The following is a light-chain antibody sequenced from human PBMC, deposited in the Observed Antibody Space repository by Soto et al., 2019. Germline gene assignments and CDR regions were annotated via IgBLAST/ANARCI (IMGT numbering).Light chain of an antibody. V-gene: IGLV2-14*01. J-gene: IGLJ2*01. CDR2: EVS. Sequence: QSVLTQPASVSGSPGQSITISCTGTSSDVGGYKYVSWYQHHPGKAPKLMIYEVSNRPSGVSNRFSGSKSGNTASLTISGLQAEDEADYYCSSYTHSNTLVFGGGTQLTVL. CDR1: SSDVGGYKY. CDR3: SSYTHSNTLV.